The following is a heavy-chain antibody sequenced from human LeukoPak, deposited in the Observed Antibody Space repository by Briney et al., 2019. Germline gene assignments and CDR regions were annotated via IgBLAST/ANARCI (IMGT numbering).Heavy chain of an antibody. CDR2: IYYSGST. J-gene: IGHJ4*02. CDR3: GRSNYYDSSGYYRLFDY. D-gene: IGHD3-22*01. Sequence: SETLSLTCTVSGGSINRYYWIWIRQPPGKGLEWSGYIYYSGSTNHNPSLKSRVTISIDTTKNQFSLKLSSVAAADTAVYYCGRSNYYDSSGYYRLFDYWGQGTLVTVSS. CDR1: GGSINRYY. V-gene: IGHV4-59*01.